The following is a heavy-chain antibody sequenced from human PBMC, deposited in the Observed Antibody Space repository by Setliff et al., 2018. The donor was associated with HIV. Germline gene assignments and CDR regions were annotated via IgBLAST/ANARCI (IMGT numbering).Heavy chain of an antibody. D-gene: IGHD2-2*01. CDR3: AIGESSTWDLAEHFQH. V-gene: IGHV4-31*03. Sequence: LSLTCTVSGVSVSSGGYYWSWIRQHPGKGLEWIGDVHHTGTTYLNPSLKSRITISVDTSKNQFSLKLGFVTAADTAVYHCAIGESSTWDLAEHFQHWGHGTLVTVSS. CDR2: VHHTGTT. CDR1: GVSVSSGGYY. J-gene: IGHJ1*01.